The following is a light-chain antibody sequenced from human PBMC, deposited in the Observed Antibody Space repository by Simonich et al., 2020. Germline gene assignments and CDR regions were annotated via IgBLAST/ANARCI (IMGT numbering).Light chain of an antibody. CDR1: SSDVGSYNL. CDR3: CSYAGSSTWV. CDR2: EGS. Sequence: QSALTQPASVSGSPGQSITISCTGPSSDVGSYNLVSWYHQHPGTAPKLMIYEGSKRPSGVSNRFSCSKSGNTASLTISGLQAEDEADYYCCSYAGSSTWVFGGGTKLTVL. J-gene: IGLJ3*02. V-gene: IGLV2-23*01.